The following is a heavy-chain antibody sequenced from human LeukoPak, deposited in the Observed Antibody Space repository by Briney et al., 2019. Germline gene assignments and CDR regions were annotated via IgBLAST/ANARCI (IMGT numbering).Heavy chain of an antibody. CDR1: GGTFSSYA. Sequence: SVKVSCKASGGTFSSYAISWVRQAPGPGLEWMGGIIPIFGTANYAQKFQGRVTITADKSTSTAYMELSSLRSEDTAVYYCARTPYCSGGSCYSGYFDYWGQGTLVTVSS. CDR2: IIPIFGTA. J-gene: IGHJ4*02. CDR3: ARTPYCSGGSCYSGYFDY. D-gene: IGHD2-15*01. V-gene: IGHV1-69*06.